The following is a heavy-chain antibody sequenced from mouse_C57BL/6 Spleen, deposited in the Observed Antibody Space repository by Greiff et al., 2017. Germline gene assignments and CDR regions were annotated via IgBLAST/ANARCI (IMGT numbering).Heavy chain of an antibody. D-gene: IGHD1-1*01. CDR1: GYTFTDHT. CDR2: IYPRDGST. V-gene: IGHV1-78*01. CDR3: AREIDYYGSSYVPFAY. Sequence: VQLQQSDAELVKPGASVKISCKVSGYTFTDHTIHWMKQRPEQGLEWIGYIYPRDGSTKYNEKFTGKATLTADKSSSTAYMQLNSLTSEDSAVYFCAREIDYYGSSYVPFAYWGQGTLVTVSA. J-gene: IGHJ3*01.